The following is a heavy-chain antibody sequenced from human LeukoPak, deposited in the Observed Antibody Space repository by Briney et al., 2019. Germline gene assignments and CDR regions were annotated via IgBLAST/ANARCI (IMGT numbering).Heavy chain of an antibody. CDR2: IYYSGST. D-gene: IGHD3-22*01. CDR3: ARSEGGDYYDSSGYFDY. V-gene: IGHV4-59*01. CDR1: GGSISSYY. Sequence: PSETLSLTCTCSGGSISSYYWSWLRQPAGKQLAGMGYIYYSGSTKYNPSLNRRVTISVDTSKNQFSLKLSSVTAADTAVYYCARSEGGDYYDSSGYFDYWGQGTLVTVSS. J-gene: IGHJ4*02.